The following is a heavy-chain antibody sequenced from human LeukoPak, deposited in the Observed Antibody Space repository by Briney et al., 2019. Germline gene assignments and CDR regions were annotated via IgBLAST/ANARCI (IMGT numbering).Heavy chain of an antibody. Sequence: PSETLSLTCTVSGGSIGHSSYYWGWIRQPPGKGLEWIGRIYYSGSTYYNPSLESRVTISIDTSKNQFSLKLSSVTAADTAVYYCARGLRFLEWAIDPWGQGTLVTVSS. CDR2: IYYSGST. J-gene: IGHJ5*02. V-gene: IGHV4-39*01. D-gene: IGHD3-3*01. CDR3: ARGLRFLEWAIDP. CDR1: GGSIGHSSYY.